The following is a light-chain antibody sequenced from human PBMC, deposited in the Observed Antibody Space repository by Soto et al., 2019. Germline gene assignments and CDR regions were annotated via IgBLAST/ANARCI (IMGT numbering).Light chain of an antibody. CDR3: QKYNSAPWT. J-gene: IGKJ1*01. V-gene: IGKV1-27*01. CDR2: TAS. CDR1: QAIGNY. Sequence: DIQMTQSPSSLSASVGDRVTITCRASQAIGNYLAWYQQKPGKVPKLLIYTASTLQSGVPFRFSGSGSGTEFTLTISSLQPEDGATYYCQKYNSAPWTFGQGTKVEIK.